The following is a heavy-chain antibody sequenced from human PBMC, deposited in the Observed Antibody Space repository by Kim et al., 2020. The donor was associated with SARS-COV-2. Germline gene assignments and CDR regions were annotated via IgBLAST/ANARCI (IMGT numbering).Heavy chain of an antibody. J-gene: IGHJ4*02. CDR3: AGGRMGY. CDR1: GDTFTKYS. CDR2: INAGNRDT. V-gene: IGHV1-3*01. D-gene: IGHD3-22*01. Sequence: ASVKVSCKASGDTFTKYSIDWVRQVPGQRLEWMGWINAGNRDTEYSQKFQGRVTITRDTSASTTYMELSSLRSEDTAIYYCAGGRMGYWGQGTLVTVSS.